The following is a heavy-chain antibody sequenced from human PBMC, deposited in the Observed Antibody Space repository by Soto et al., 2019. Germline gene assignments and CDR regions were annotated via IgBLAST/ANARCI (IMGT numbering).Heavy chain of an antibody. D-gene: IGHD3-10*01. CDR2: IHPSGST. CDR3: ARTNMVRGVPFGPGWFDP. CDR1: GASFSGYY. Sequence: SETLSLTCALYGASFSGYYCSWIRQAPGKGLEWIGEIHPSGSTYYNPSLTSRVTMSLDTSKNQFSLRAEDTAVYYCARTNMVRGVPFGPGWFDPWGQGTLVTVSS. V-gene: IGHV4-34*01. J-gene: IGHJ5*02.